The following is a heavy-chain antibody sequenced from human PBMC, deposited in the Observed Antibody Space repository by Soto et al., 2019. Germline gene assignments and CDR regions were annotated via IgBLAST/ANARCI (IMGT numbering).Heavy chain of an antibody. J-gene: IGHJ4*02. CDR2: IIPIFGTA. V-gene: IGHV1-69*06. CDR3: ARGRDVDTAMVTTFDY. Sequence: SVKVSCKASGGTFSSYAISWVRQAPGQGLEWMGGIIPIFGTANYAQKFQGRVTITADKSTSTAYMELSSLRSEDTAVYYCARGRDVDTAMVTTFDYWGQGTLVTVSS. CDR1: GGTFSSYA. D-gene: IGHD5-18*01.